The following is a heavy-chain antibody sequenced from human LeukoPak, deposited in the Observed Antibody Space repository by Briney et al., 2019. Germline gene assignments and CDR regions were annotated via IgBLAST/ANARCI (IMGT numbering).Heavy chain of an antibody. CDR1: GGSISSYY. Sequence: SETLSLTCTVSGGSISSYYWSWIRQPPGKGLEWIGYIYYSGSTNYNPSLKSRVTISVDTSKNQFSLKLSSVTAADTAVYYCARGSGAKYYYYYYYMDVWGRGTTVTISS. D-gene: IGHD6-25*01. CDR3: ARGSGAKYYYYYYYMDV. J-gene: IGHJ6*03. V-gene: IGHV4-59*01. CDR2: IYYSGST.